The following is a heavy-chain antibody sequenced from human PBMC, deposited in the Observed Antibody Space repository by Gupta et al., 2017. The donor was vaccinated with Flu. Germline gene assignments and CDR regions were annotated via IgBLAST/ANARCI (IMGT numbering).Heavy chain of an antibody. Sequence: EWVSYISTSGSYTDYADSVKGRFTISRDNAKNSLYLQMNSLRADDTAVYYCARVETSYYMDVWGQGTTVTVSS. V-gene: IGHV3-11*05. J-gene: IGHJ6*03. D-gene: IGHD5-24*01. CDR3: ARVETSYYMDV. CDR2: ISTSGSYT.